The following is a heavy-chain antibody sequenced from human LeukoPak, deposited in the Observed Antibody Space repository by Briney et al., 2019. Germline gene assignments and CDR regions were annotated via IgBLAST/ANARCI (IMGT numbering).Heavy chain of an antibody. CDR3: ARDGYGGNSEEMSGWFDP. J-gene: IGHJ5*02. V-gene: IGHV1-46*01. CDR2: INPSGGST. CDR1: GYTFTSYY. D-gene: IGHD4-23*01. Sequence: PSVKVSCKASGYTFTSYYMHWVRQAPGQGLEWMGIINPSGGSTSYAQKFQGRVTMTRDTSTSTVYMELSSLRSEDTAVYYWARDGYGGNSEEMSGWFDPWGQGTLVTVSS.